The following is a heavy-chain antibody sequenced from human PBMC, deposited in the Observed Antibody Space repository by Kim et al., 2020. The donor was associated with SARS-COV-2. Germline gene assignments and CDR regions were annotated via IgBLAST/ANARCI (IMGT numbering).Heavy chain of an antibody. CDR2: IIPIFGTA. J-gene: IGHJ5*02. CDR3: ARERGFFGELLSGWFDP. V-gene: IGHV1-69*13. CDR1: GGTFSSYA. Sequence: SVKVSCKASGGTFSSYAISWVRQAPGQGLEWMGGIIPIFGTANYAQKFQGRVTITADESTSTAYMELSSLRSEDTAVYYCARERGFFGELLSGWFDPWGQGTLVTVSS. D-gene: IGHD3-10*01.